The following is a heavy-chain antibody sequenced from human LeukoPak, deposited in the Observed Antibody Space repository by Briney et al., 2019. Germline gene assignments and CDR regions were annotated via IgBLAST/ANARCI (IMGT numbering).Heavy chain of an antibody. CDR3: ARGRTTYSSGSLLADY. J-gene: IGHJ4*02. CDR1: GFTFSGSA. Sequence: GGSLRLSCAASGFTFSGSAMHWVRQASGKGLEWVGRIRSKAHSYATAYAASVKGRFTISRDDSKNTAYLQMNSLKTEDTAVYYCARGRTTYSSGSLLADYWGQGTLVTVSS. CDR2: IRSKAHSYAT. D-gene: IGHD6-25*01. V-gene: IGHV3-73*01.